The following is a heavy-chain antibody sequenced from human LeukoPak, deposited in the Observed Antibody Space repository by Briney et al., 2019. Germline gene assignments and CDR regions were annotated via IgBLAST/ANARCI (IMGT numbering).Heavy chain of an antibody. CDR3: ARADVYNLKSFDI. CDR2: IIPIFGTA. CDR1: GGTFSSYA. D-gene: IGHD5-24*01. Sequence: ASVKVSCKASGGTFSSYAISWVRQAPGQGLEWMGGIIPIFGTANYAQKFQGRVTITADESTSTAYMELSSLRSEDTAVYYCARADVYNLKSFDIWGQGTMVAVSS. J-gene: IGHJ3*02. V-gene: IGHV1-69*13.